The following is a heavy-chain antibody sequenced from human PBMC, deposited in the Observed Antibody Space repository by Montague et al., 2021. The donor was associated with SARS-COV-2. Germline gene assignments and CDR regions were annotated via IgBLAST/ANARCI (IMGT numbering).Heavy chain of an antibody. CDR3: ARWVSDITIFGVVIARYFDY. V-gene: IGHV3-48*03. J-gene: IGHJ4*02. D-gene: IGHD3-3*01. CDR2: ISSNGSTI. CDR1: GFTFSSYE. Sequence: SLRLSCAASGFTFSSYEMNWVRQAPGKGLEWVSYISSNGSTIYYADSVKGRFTISRDNAKNSLYLQMNSLRAEDTAVYYCARWVSDITIFGVVIARYFDYWGQGTLVTVSS.